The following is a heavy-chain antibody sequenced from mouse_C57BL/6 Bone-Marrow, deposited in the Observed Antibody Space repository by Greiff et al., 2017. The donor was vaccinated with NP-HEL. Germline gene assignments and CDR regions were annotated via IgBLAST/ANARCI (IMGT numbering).Heavy chain of an antibody. CDR2: IYPGDGYT. Sequence: LQQPGAELVMPGASVKMSCKASGYTFTSYNMHWVKQTPRQGLEWIGAIYPGDGYTSYNQKFKGKATLTVDKSSGTAYMQLSSLTSEDSAVYFCARENWYFDYWGQGTTLTVSS. D-gene: IGHD4-1*01. CDR1: GYTFTSYN. CDR3: ARENWYFDY. J-gene: IGHJ2*01. V-gene: IGHV1-12*01.